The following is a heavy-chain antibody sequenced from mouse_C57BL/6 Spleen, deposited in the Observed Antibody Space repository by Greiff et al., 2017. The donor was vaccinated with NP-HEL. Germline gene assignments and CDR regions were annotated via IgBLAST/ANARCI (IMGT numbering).Heavy chain of an antibody. Sequence: QVQLQQSGAELARPGASVKMSCKASGYTFTSYTMHWVKQRPGQGLEWIGYINPSSGYTKYNQKFKDKATLTADKSSSTAYMQLSSLTSEDSAVYYGARSRYDYDKAWFAYWGQGTLVTVSA. CDR2: INPSSGYT. V-gene: IGHV1-4*01. CDR1: GYTFTSYT. CDR3: ARSRYDYDKAWFAY. J-gene: IGHJ3*01. D-gene: IGHD2-4*01.